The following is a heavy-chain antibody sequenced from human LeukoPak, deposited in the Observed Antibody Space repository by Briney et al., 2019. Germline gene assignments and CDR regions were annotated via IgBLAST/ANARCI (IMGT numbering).Heavy chain of an antibody. CDR1: GYTFSDYY. J-gene: IGHJ6*02. V-gene: IGHV1-2*04. CDR3: ARGYCFKTSCLNGLDV. D-gene: IGHD2-2*01. Sequence: EASVKVSCKASGYTFSDYYIHWVRQAPGQGLEWMGWINPNSGDTDYAQKFQGWVTLTRDTSITTAYLEVNRLTSDDTALYSCARGYCFKTSCLNGLDVWGQGTTVTVSS. CDR2: INPNSGDT.